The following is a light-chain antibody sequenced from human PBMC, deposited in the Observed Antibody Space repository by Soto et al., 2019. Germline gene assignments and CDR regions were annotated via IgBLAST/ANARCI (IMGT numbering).Light chain of an antibody. CDR3: QQYNNWPLT. CDR2: GTS. Sequence: EIVMTQSPATLSVSPGERATLSCRASQSVYSNLAWYQQKPGQAPRLLIYGTSTRATGIPARFSGSGSGTVFSLTISSLQSEDFAVYYCQQYNNWPLTFGGGTKVEIK. J-gene: IGKJ4*01. V-gene: IGKV3-15*01. CDR1: QSVYSN.